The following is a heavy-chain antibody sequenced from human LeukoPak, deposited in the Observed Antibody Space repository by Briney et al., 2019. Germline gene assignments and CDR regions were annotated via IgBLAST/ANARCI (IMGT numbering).Heavy chain of an antibody. CDR3: ARAHNWKYGTFDY. CDR2: INSDGNRK. V-gene: IGHV3-74*03. J-gene: IGHJ4*02. CDR1: PFAFSLFS. D-gene: IGHD1-7*01. Sequence: PGGSLRLSCAASPFAFSLFSMHWVRQAPGKGLVWVSRINSDGNRKTYADSVKGRFTVSRDNAQNTLYLQMSSLRAEDTAVYYCARAHNWKYGTFDYWGQGTLVTVSS.